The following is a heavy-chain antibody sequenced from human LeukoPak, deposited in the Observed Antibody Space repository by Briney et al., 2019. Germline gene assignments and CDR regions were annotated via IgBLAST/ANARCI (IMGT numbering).Heavy chain of an antibody. CDR2: FDPEDGET. CDR3: ATDHGQQLVQSGAFDI. CDR1: GYTLTELS. V-gene: IGHV1-24*01. D-gene: IGHD6-13*01. J-gene: IGHJ3*02. Sequence: ASVKVSCKVSGYTLTELSMHWVRQAPGKGLEWMGGFDPEDGETIYAQKFQGRVTMTEDTSTDTAYMELSSLRSEDTAVYYCATDHGQQLVQSGAFDIWGQGTIVTVSS.